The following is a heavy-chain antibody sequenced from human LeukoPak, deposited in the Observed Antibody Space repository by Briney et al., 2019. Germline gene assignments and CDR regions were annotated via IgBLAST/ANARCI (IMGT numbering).Heavy chain of an antibody. CDR1: GYTFTNYA. CDR3: ARDVGEGFWSGGSCSDY. J-gene: IGHJ4*02. Sequence: GASVKVSCKASGYTFTNYAFSWVRQAPGQGLEWMGWISAYNGNTNYAQKLQGRVTMTTDTSTSTVYVELRRLRSDDTAVYYCARDVGEGFWSGGSCSDYWGQGTLVTVSS. D-gene: IGHD2-15*01. CDR2: ISAYNGNT. V-gene: IGHV1-18*01.